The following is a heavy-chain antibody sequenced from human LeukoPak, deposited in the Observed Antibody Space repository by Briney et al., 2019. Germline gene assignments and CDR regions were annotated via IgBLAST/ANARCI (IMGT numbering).Heavy chain of an antibody. CDR2: TYYRSKWYN. D-gene: IGHD5-12*01. Sequence: SQTLSLTCAISRDXVSSNNAAWNWIRQSPSRGLEWLGRTYYRSKWYNDYAVSVKSRITINPDTSKNQFSLQLSSVTPEDTAVYYCARAYSGSDVYYFDYWGQGTLVTVSS. CDR3: ARAYSGSDVYYFDY. CDR1: RDXVSSNNAA. J-gene: IGHJ4*02. V-gene: IGHV6-1*01.